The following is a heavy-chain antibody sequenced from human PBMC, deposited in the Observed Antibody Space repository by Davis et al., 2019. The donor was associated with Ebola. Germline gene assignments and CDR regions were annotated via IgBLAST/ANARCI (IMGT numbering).Heavy chain of an antibody. D-gene: IGHD3-22*01. CDR1: GGTFSSYA. CDR3: ARAKPLGSITMISGGYYFDY. Sequence: SVKVSCKASGGTFSSYAISWVRQAPGQGLEWMGGIIPIFGTANYAQKFQGRVTITADESTSTAYMELSSLRSEDTAVYYCARAKPLGSITMISGGYYFDYWGQGTLVTVSS. J-gene: IGHJ4*02. V-gene: IGHV1-69*13. CDR2: IIPIFGTA.